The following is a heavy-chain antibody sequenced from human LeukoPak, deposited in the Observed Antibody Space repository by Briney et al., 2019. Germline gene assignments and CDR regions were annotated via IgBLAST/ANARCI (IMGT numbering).Heavy chain of an antibody. D-gene: IGHD3-10*01. CDR1: GFTFDDYA. J-gene: IGHJ4*02. Sequence: GGSLRLSCAASGFTFDDYAMHWVRQAPGKGLEWVSGISWNSGSIGYADSVKGRFTISRDNAKNSLYLQMNSLRAEDTAVYYCARGDSGSYYNHFDYWGQGTLVTVSS. CDR3: ARGDSGSYYNHFDY. V-gene: IGHV3-9*01. CDR2: ISWNSGSI.